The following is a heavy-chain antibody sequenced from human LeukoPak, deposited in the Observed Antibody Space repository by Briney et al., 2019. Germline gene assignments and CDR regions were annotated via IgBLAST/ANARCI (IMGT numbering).Heavy chain of an antibody. D-gene: IGHD3-22*01. CDR1: GYTFTGYY. Sequence: ASVKVSCKTSGYTFTGYYMHWVRQAPGQGLEWMGWINPNTGGTNYAQKFQGRVTMTSDTSISTAYMELSSLKSDDTAMYYCARAPMIVVVFPPRLDFWGQGTLVTISS. CDR3: ARAPMIVVVFPPRLDF. J-gene: IGHJ4*02. CDR2: INPNTGGT. V-gene: IGHV1-2*02.